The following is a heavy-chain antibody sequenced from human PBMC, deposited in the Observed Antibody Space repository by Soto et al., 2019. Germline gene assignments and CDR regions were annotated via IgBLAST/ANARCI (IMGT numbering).Heavy chain of an antibody. CDR3: ARDPGTLSSIAARDYYGMDV. V-gene: IGHV3-30-3*01. Sequence: LRLSCAASGFTFSSYAMHWVRQAPGKGLEWVAVISYDGSNKYYADSVKGRFTISRDNSKNTLYLQMNSLRAEDTAVYYCARDPGTLSSIAARDYYGMDVWGQGTTVTVSS. D-gene: IGHD6-6*01. CDR1: GFTFSSYA. J-gene: IGHJ6*02. CDR2: ISYDGSNK.